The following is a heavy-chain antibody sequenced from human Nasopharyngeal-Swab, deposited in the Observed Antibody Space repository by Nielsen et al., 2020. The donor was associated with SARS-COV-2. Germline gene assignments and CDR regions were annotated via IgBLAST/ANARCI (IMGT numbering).Heavy chain of an antibody. CDR1: GFTFSSYG. J-gene: IGHJ4*02. CDR2: IWYDGSNK. Sequence: GESLKISCAASGFTFSSYGMHWVRQAPGKGLEWVALIWYDGSNKYYADSVKGRFTISRDNSKNSLYLQMNSLRAEDTAVYYCARTGPGYYDSSGYYGRNFDYWGQGTLVTVSS. V-gene: IGHV3-33*01. D-gene: IGHD3-22*01. CDR3: ARTGPGYYDSSGYYGRNFDY.